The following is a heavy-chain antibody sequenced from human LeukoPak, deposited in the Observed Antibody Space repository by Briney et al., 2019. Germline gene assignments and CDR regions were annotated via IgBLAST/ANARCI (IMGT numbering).Heavy chain of an antibody. CDR1: GGSFSGYY. V-gene: IGHV4-34*01. J-gene: IGHJ4*02. D-gene: IGHD3-3*01. CDR3: ARGRLYYDFWSGYLYYFDY. CDR2: INHSGST. Sequence: SETLSLTCAAYGGSFSGYYWSWIRQPPGKGLEWIGEINHSGSTNYNPSLKSRVTISVDTSKNQFSLELSSVTAADTAVYYCARGRLYYDFWSGYLYYFDYWGQGTLVTVSS.